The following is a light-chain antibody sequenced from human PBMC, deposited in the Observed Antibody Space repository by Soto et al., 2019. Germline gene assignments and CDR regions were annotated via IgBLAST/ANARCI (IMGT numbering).Light chain of an antibody. CDR3: AAWDDSLNGPI. Sequence: QSVLTQSPSASGTPGQRVTISCSGSSSNIGSNIVNWYQQLPGTAPKLLIFSDYQRPSGVPARFSGSKSGTSASLVISGLQSEDEADYYCAAWDDSLNGPIFGGGTKVTVL. CDR2: SDY. J-gene: IGLJ2*01. V-gene: IGLV1-44*01. CDR1: SSNIGSNI.